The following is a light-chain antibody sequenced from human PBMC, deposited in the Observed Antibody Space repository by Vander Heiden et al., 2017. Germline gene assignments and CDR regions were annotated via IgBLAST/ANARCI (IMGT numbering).Light chain of an antibody. CDR1: SSTIRAGYD. CDR2: GNS. V-gene: IGLV1-40*01. Sequence: QSVLTQPPSVSGAPRQRVTISCTGSSSTIRAGYDVHWCQQLTVTAPKLLVDGNSNRPSAVPDRFSGSKSGTSASLAITGLQAEDEADYYCQSYDSSLSGSDVVFGGGTKLTVL. J-gene: IGLJ2*01. CDR3: QSYDSSLSGSDVV.